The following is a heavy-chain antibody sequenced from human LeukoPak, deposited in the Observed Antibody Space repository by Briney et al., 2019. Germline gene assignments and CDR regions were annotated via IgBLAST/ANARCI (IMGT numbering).Heavy chain of an antibody. Sequence: GGSLRLSCAASGFTFSNAWMSWVRQAPGKGLEWVGRIKSKTDGGTTDYAAPVKGRFTISRDDSKNTLYLQMSSLKTEDTAVYYCTTGYYDSSGYYYYQDYWGQGTLVTVSS. CDR1: GFTFSNAW. V-gene: IGHV3-15*01. CDR2: IKSKTDGGTT. J-gene: IGHJ4*02. CDR3: TTGYYDSSGYYYYQDY. D-gene: IGHD3-22*01.